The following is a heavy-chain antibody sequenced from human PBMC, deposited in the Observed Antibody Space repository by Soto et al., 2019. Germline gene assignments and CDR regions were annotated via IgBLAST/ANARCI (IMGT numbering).Heavy chain of an antibody. J-gene: IGHJ3*02. Sequence: EVQLVESGGGLVQPGGSLRLSCAASGFTFSSYSMNWVRQAPGKGLEWVSYISSSSSTIYYADSVKGRFTISRDNAKNSLYLQMNSLRAEDTAVYYCARGTFWPDYYDSSGYTIKSHAAFDIWGQGTMVTVSS. CDR2: ISSSSSTI. D-gene: IGHD3-22*01. CDR3: ARGTFWPDYYDSSGYTIKSHAAFDI. CDR1: GFTFSSYS. V-gene: IGHV3-48*01.